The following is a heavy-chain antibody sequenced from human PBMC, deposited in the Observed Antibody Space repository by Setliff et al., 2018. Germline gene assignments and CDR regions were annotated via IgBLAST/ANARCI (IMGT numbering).Heavy chain of an antibody. CDR3: ARRETYYNFWSGYYAY. CDR1: GASIRQTSYF. D-gene: IGHD3-3*01. Sequence: SETLSLTCAVSGASIRQTSYFWTWVRQPAGKGLEWIGHIYITGNPNVNPSLKSRVAMSLDNSGNQFSLNLQSVTAADTAVYYCARRETYYNFWSGYYAYWGQGTLVTVSS. V-gene: IGHV4-61*09. J-gene: IGHJ4*02. CDR2: IYITGNP.